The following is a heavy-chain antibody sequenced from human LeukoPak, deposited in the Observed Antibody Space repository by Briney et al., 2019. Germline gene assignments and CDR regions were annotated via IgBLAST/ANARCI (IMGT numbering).Heavy chain of an antibody. Sequence: SETLSLTCNVSGGSISNYYWSWIRQPAGKGLEWIGRFYARGNTNYNPSLKSRVTMSVDTSKNQLSLKLASVTAADTAVYYCARGGATYYYYYYYMDVWGKGTTVTVPS. CDR1: GGSISNYY. J-gene: IGHJ6*03. V-gene: IGHV4-4*07. CDR3: ARGGATYYYYYYYMDV. CDR2: FYARGNT.